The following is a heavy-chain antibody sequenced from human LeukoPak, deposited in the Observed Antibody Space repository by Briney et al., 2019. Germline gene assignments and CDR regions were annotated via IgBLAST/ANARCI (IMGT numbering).Heavy chain of an antibody. V-gene: IGHV4-34*01. J-gene: IGHJ4*02. CDR1: GGSFSGYY. D-gene: IGHD2-2*01. CDR3: ARLYCSSTSCSTPYFDY. CDR2: INHSGST. Sequence: SETLSLTCAVYGGSFSGYYWIWIRQPPGKGLEWIGEINHSGSTNYNPSLKSRVTIPVDTSKNQFSLKLSSVTAADTAVYYCARLYCSSTSCSTPYFDYWGQGTLVTVSS.